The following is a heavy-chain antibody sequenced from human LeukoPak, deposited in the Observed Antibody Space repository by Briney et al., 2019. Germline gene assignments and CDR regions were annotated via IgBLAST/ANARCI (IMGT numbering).Heavy chain of an antibody. J-gene: IGHJ3*02. V-gene: IGHV4-61*01. Sequence: PSETLSLTCTVSGGSVSSGSYYWSWIRQPPGKGLEWIGYIYYSGSTNNNPSLKSRVTISVDTSKNQFSLKLSSVTAADTAVYYCARDFGDYIRDDAFDIWGQGTMVTVSS. D-gene: IGHD4-17*01. CDR3: ARDFGDYIRDDAFDI. CDR2: IYYSGST. CDR1: GGSVSSGSYY.